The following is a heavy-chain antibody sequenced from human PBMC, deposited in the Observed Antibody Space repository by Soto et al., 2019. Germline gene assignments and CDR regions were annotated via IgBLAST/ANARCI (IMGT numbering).Heavy chain of an antibody. J-gene: IGHJ4*02. CDR1: GFTFGSYW. Sequence: PGGSLRLSCAASGFTFGSYWVNWVRQAPGKGLEWVANIKEDGTEKFYVDSVKGRFTISRDNAKNSLSLQMNSLRAEDTAVYYCARARGWSLPDFWGQGTLVTVS. CDR3: ARARGWSLPDF. V-gene: IGHV3-7*04. D-gene: IGHD6-19*01. CDR2: IKEDGTEK.